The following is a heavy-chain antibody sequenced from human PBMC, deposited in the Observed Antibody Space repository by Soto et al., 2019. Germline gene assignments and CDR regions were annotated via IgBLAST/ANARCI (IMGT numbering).Heavy chain of an antibody. J-gene: IGHJ6*04. V-gene: IGHV1-8*01. CDR2: MNPNSGNT. CDR3: ARARKITIFGVVISTYYYDGTDV. CDR1: GYTFTSYD. Sequence: ASVKVSCKASGYTFTSYDINWVRQATGQGLEWMGWMNPNSGNTGYAQKFQGRVAMTRNTSISTAYMELSSLRSEDTAVYYCARARKITIFGVVISTYYYDGTDVWGKGTMVTVSS. D-gene: IGHD3-3*01.